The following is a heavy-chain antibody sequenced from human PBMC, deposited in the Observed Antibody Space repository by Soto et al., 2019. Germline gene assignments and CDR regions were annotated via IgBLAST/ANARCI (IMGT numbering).Heavy chain of an antibody. CDR1: GGSISSYY. Sequence: PSETLSLTCTVSGGSISSYYWSWIRQPPGKGLEWIGYIYYSGSTNYNPSLKSRVTISVDTSKNQFSLKLSSVTAADTAVYYCARTEHVDTAMVFDYWGQGTLVTVSS. CDR2: IYYSGST. J-gene: IGHJ4*02. D-gene: IGHD5-18*01. V-gene: IGHV4-59*01. CDR3: ARTEHVDTAMVFDY.